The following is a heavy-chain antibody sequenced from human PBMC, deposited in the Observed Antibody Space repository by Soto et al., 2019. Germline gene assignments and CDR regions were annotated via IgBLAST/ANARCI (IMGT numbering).Heavy chain of an antibody. J-gene: IGHJ3*02. CDR3: ARDLGYYDSSGRRSAFDI. CDR1: GFTFSSYS. D-gene: IGHD3-22*01. V-gene: IGHV3-21*01. Sequence: PGGSLRLSCAASGFTFSSYSMNWVRQAPGKGLEWVSSISSSISYIYYADSVKGRFTISRDNAKNSLYLQMNSLRAEDTAVYYCARDLGYYDSSGRRSAFDIWGQGTMVTVSS. CDR2: ISSSISYI.